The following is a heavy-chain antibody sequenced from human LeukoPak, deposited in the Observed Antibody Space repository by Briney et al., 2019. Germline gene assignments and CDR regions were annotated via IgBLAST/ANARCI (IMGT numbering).Heavy chain of an antibody. V-gene: IGHV3-9*01. Sequence: QPGGSLRLSCAASGFTFDDYAMHWVRQAPGKGLEWVSGISWNSGSIGYADSVKGRFTISRDNAKNSLYLQMNSLRAEDTAVYYCAKDMGSSGWYYRNGMDVWGQGTTVTVSS. CDR2: ISWNSGSI. CDR1: GFTFDDYA. D-gene: IGHD6-19*01. J-gene: IGHJ6*02. CDR3: AKDMGSSGWYYRNGMDV.